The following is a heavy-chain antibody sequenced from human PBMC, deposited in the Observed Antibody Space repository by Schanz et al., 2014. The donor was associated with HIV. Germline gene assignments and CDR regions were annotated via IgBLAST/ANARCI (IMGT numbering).Heavy chain of an antibody. Sequence: QVQLVESGGGVVQPGRSLRLSCAASGFIFSSYGMHWVRQAPGKGLEWVAVIWYDGSKKYYADSVKGRFTISRDNSKNTLYLQMNSLRAEERAVYYCARDRMTANWXXGMDVWGQGTTVTVSS. CDR3: ARDRMTANWXXGMDV. CDR2: IWYDGSKK. V-gene: IGHV3-33*01. J-gene: IGHJ6*02. CDR1: GFIFSSYG. D-gene: IGHD2-21*02.